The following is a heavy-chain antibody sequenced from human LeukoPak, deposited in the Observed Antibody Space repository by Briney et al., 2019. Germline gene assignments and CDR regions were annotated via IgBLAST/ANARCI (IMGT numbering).Heavy chain of an antibody. CDR2: ISGSGGST. Sequence: GGSLRLSCAASAFTFASYAMSWVRQAPGKGLEWVSTISGSGGSTYYADSVKGRFTISRDNSKNTLFLQMNSLRAEDTAVYYCAKGGSYRSQPYFDYWGQGTPVTVSS. J-gene: IGHJ4*02. CDR3: AKGGSYRSQPYFDY. D-gene: IGHD3-16*02. V-gene: IGHV3-23*01. CDR1: AFTFASYA.